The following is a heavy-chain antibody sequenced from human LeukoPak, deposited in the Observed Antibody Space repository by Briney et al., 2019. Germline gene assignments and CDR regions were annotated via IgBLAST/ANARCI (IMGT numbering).Heavy chain of an antibody. V-gene: IGHV4-59*01. Sequence: SETLSLTCSVSGGSINVYYWNWIRQSPGKGLEWIGSISYSGSTNYNPSLKSRVTISMDTSKNRFSLKVSSVIPAVTAMYYCARGGSRSYTSSTLDYWGQGTLVTVSS. CDR3: ARGGSRSYTSSTLDY. D-gene: IGHD6-6*01. CDR1: GGSINVYY. CDR2: ISYSGST. J-gene: IGHJ4*02.